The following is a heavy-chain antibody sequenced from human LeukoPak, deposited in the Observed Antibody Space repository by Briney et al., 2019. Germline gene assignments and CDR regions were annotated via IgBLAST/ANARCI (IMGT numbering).Heavy chain of an antibody. CDR3: CTSIGSRLVFDYCDY. V-gene: IGHV3-15*01. CDR1: GFTFINAW. J-gene: IGHJ4*02. D-gene: IGHD2/OR15-2a*01. Sequence: GGSLRLSCSTSGFTFINAWMTWVRQAPGKGPEWIGRIKSKPDGGAIDYGGALKGRFVISRDDSKNILFLQINSLQSADTGAYYCCTSIGSRLVFDYCDYWGQGILVTVSS. CDR2: IKSKPDGGAI.